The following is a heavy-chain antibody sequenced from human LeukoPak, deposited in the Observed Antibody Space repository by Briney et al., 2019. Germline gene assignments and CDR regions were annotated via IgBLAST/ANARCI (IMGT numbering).Heavy chain of an antibody. D-gene: IGHD3-3*01. J-gene: IGHJ4*02. CDR2: ILGSGGGT. CDR1: GFTFSSYG. Sequence: GGSLRLSCAASGFTFSSYGMSWVRQAPGEGLEWVSGILGSGGGTFYADSVKGRFTISRDNSENTLFLQMNSLRAEDTAVYYCAKDETISGVNYFYYWGQGTLVTVSS. CDR3: AKDETISGVNYFYY. V-gene: IGHV3-23*01.